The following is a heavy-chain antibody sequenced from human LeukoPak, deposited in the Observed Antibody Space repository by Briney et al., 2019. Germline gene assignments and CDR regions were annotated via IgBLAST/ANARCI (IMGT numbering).Heavy chain of an antibody. D-gene: IGHD3-10*01. J-gene: IGHJ4*02. V-gene: IGHV4-61*05. Sequence: PSETLSLTCTVSGGSISSSTYYWCWVRQPPGKGLEWIGYIYYSGSTNYNPSLKSRVTISVDTSKNQFSLKLSSVTAADTAVYYCATMVRGVINYWGQGTLVTVSS. CDR3: ATMVRGVINY. CDR2: IYYSGST. CDR1: GGSISSSTYY.